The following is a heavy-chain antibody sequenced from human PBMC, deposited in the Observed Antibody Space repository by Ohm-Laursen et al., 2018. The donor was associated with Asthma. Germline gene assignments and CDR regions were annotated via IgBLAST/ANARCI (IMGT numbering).Heavy chain of an antibody. J-gene: IGHJ3*02. CDR1: GYTFSSYG. D-gene: IGHD3-22*01. Sequence: ASVKVSCKASGYTFSSYGISWVRQTPGQGLEWMAWISVYTGNTKYAQKVQGRVTVTTDTTTSTAHMELRSLRSDDTAVYYCARDPNYYDSSGYYLESAFDIWGQGTLVTVSS. V-gene: IGHV1-18*01. CDR2: ISVYTGNT. CDR3: ARDPNYYDSSGYYLESAFDI.